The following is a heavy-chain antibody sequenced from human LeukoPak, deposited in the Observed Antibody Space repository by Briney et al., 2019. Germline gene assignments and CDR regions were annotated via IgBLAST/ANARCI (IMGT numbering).Heavy chain of an antibody. D-gene: IGHD4-23*01. Sequence: SETLSLTCAVYGWSFSGYYWSWIRQPPGNGLKWIGEINHSGSTNYNPSLKSRVTISVDTSRNQFSLKLSPVTAANTAVYYCAAASYYGGNVVYYYGMDVWGQGTTGTVSS. CDR1: GWSFSGYY. V-gene: IGHV4-34*01. CDR2: INHSGST. CDR3: AAASYYGGNVVYYYGMDV. J-gene: IGHJ6*02.